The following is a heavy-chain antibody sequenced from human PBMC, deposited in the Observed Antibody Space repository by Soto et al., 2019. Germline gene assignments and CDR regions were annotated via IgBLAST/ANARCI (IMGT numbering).Heavy chain of an antibody. CDR3: ARTSYSDSSGYSDS. D-gene: IGHD3-22*01. J-gene: IGHJ4*02. Sequence: SETLSLTCTVSGGSINSGAYYWSWIRQRPGKGLEWIGYIYYSGTTYYTPSLMSRVIISIDTSKNQFSLNLSSVTAADTAVYYCARTSYSDSSGYSDSWGQGNLVT. V-gene: IGHV4-31*03. CDR2: IYYSGTT. CDR1: GGSINSGAYY.